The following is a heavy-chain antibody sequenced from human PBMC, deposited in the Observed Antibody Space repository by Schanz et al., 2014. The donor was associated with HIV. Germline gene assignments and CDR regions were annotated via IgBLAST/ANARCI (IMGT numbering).Heavy chain of an antibody. J-gene: IGHJ6*02. V-gene: IGHV1-2*02. Sequence: QVWLVQSGAEVKKPGASVKVSCKASGDTFTGDFMHWVRQAPGQGLEWMGWINPNSGGTNYAQKFQGRVTIIADESTSTAYMELSSLRSADTAVYFCARAAFSSEYYYGMDVWGQGTTVTVSS. CDR2: INPNSGGT. CDR1: GDTFTGDF. CDR3: ARAAFSSEYYYGMDV. D-gene: IGHD3-3*02.